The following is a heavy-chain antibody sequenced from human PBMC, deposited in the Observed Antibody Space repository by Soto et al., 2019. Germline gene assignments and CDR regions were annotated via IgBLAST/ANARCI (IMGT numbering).Heavy chain of an antibody. D-gene: IGHD2-15*01. CDR3: ARVNCSGGSCYTNPFFDY. V-gene: IGHV3-48*03. J-gene: IGHJ4*02. Sequence: GGSLRLSCAASGFTFSSYEMNWVRQAPGKGLEWVSYISSSGSTIYYADSVKGRFTISRDNAKNSLYLQMNSLRAEDTAVYYCARVNCSGGSCYTNPFFDYWGQGTLVTGLL. CDR2: ISSSGSTI. CDR1: GFTFSSYE.